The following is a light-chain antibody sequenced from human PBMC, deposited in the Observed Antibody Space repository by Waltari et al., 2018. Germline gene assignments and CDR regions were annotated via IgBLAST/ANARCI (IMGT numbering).Light chain of an antibody. J-gene: IGLJ1*01. V-gene: IGLV3-21*04. CDR2: YDS. Sequence: SYVLSQPPSVSVAPGETATITCGGDNFGRYSVHWYQQQPRQGPVLVIFYDSDRPSGIPARFSGSNSGNTATLTITSVEAGDEARYYCQVWHPDIDPGVFGTGTEVTVL. CDR1: NFGRYS. CDR3: QVWHPDIDPGV.